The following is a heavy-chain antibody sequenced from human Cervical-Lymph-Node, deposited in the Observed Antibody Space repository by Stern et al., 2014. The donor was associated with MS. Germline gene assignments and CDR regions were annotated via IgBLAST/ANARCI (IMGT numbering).Heavy chain of an antibody. CDR2: ISAGGSLQ. V-gene: IGHV3-30*18. CDR1: RFTFSSCG. J-gene: IGHJ4*02. D-gene: IGHD3-9*01. CDR3: AKERAHADWGFDS. Sequence: QVQLVQSGGGVVQPGRPLKLSCAASRFTFSSCGMHWVRQAPGKGLEWGAVISAGGSLQYYADSVKGRFTISRDNTKNTLYLQIDSLRAEDTGVYYCAKERAHADWGFDSWGQGTLVTVSS.